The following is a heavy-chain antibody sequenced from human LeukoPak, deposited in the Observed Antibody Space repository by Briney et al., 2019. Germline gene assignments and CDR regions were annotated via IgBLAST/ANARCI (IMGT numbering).Heavy chain of an antibody. CDR3: ARDGKKNLATPFPPKTSSDYDILSGPIDY. CDR2: ISSSSSTI. D-gene: IGHD3-9*01. J-gene: IGHJ4*02. V-gene: IGHV3-48*01. Sequence: GGSLRLSCAASGFTFSSYSMNWVRQAPGKGLEWVSYISSSSSTIYYADSVKGRFTISRDNAKNSLYLQMNSLRAEDTAVYYCARDGKKNLATPFPPKTSSDYDILSGPIDYWGQGTLVTVSS. CDR1: GFTFSSYS.